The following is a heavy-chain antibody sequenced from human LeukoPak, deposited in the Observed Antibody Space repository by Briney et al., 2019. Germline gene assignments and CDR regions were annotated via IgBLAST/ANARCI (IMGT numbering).Heavy chain of an antibody. Sequence: PGGSLRLSCAASGFTFSSYGIHWVRQAPGKGLEWVAVIWYDGSKKYYADSVKGRFTISRDDSENTLYLQMNSLRAEDTAVYYCARDFGVTNYHFDYWGQGTLVTVSS. CDR2: IWYDGSKK. V-gene: IGHV3-33*01. J-gene: IGHJ4*02. D-gene: IGHD3-16*01. CDR3: ARDFGVTNYHFDY. CDR1: GFTFSSYG.